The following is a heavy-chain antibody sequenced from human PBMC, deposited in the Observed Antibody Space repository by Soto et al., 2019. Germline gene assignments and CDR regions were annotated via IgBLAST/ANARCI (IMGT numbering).Heavy chain of an antibody. Sequence: GGSLRLSCAASGFTFSSYEMNWVRQAPGKGLEWVSYISSSGSTIYYADSVKGRFTISRDNAKNSLYLQMNSLRAEDTAVYYCARESYYDSSGYSLVFDYWGQGTLVTVSS. V-gene: IGHV3-48*03. CDR1: GFTFSSYE. D-gene: IGHD3-22*01. CDR2: ISSSGSTI. CDR3: ARESYYDSSGYSLVFDY. J-gene: IGHJ4*02.